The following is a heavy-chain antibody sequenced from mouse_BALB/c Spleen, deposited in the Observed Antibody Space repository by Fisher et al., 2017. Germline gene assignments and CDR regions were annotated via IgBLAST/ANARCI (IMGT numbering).Heavy chain of an antibody. D-gene: IGHD1-1*01. CDR3: ARDSTTVHSYWYFDV. J-gene: IGHJ1*01. Sequence: RFTISRDNAKNTLYLQMSSLRSEDTAMYYCARDSTTVHSYWYFDVWGAGTTGTVSS. V-gene: IGHV5-9-1*01.